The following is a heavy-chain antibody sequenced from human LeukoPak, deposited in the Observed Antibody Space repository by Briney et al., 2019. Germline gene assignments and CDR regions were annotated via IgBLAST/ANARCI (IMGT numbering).Heavy chain of an antibody. CDR2: IYSGGST. Sequence: GGSLRLSCAASGFTVSSNYMSWVRQAPGEGLEWVSVIYSGGSTYYADSVKGRFTISRDNSKNTLYLQMNSLRAEDTAVYYCARVAAAGYYYYYYMDVWGKGTTVTVSS. D-gene: IGHD6-13*01. V-gene: IGHV3-66*02. J-gene: IGHJ6*03. CDR3: ARVAAAGYYYYYYMDV. CDR1: GFTVSSNY.